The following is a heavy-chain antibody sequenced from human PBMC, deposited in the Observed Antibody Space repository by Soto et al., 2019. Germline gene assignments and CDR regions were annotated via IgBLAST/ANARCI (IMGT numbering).Heavy chain of an antibody. CDR2: ISSSGSHA. Sequence: EVQLVESGGGLVKPGGSLRLSCAASGFIFSSYSMNWVRQAPGKGLEWVSCISSSGSHAYYADSVKGRFTISRDNAKESLYLQMNGVRAEVTAVYYCARYRDGYYHVDYWGQGILVTVSS. D-gene: IGHD2-8*01. J-gene: IGHJ4*02. CDR3: ARYRDGYYHVDY. V-gene: IGHV3-21*01. CDR1: GFIFSSYS.